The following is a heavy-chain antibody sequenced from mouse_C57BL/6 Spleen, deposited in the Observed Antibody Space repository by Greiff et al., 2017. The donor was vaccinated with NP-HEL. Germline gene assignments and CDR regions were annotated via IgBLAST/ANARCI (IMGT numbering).Heavy chain of an antibody. CDR2: IDPSDSYT. CDR1: GYTFTSSW. J-gene: IGHJ4*01. CDR3: ARTKSEYYYAMDY. V-gene: IGHV1-69*01. Sequence: QVQLQQPGAELVMPGASVKLSCKASGYTFTSSWMHWVKQRPGQGLEWIGEIDPSDSYTNYNQKFKGKSTLTVDKSSSTAYMQLSSLTSKDSAVYYCARTKSEYYYAMDYWGQGTSVTVSS.